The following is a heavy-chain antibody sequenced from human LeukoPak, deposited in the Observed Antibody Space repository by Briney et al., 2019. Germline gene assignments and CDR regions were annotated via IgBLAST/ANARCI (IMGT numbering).Heavy chain of an antibody. CDR1: GFTFSSYA. J-gene: IGHJ1*01. V-gene: IGHV3-23*01. CDR3: AKDPGYSSSWYEGYFQH. D-gene: IGHD6-13*01. Sequence: GGSLRLSCAASGFTFSSYAMSWVRQAPGKGLEWVSAISGSGGSTYYADSVKGRFTISRDNSKNTLYLQMNSLRAEDTAVYYCAKDPGYSSSWYEGYFQHWGQGTLVTVSS. CDR2: ISGSGGST.